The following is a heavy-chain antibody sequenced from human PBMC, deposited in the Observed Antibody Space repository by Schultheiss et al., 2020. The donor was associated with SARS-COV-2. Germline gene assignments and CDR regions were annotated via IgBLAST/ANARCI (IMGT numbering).Heavy chain of an antibody. J-gene: IGHJ4*02. CDR3: ARAQGGGRAHFDY. CDR1: GGSISSYY. CDR2: IYYSGST. Sequence: SETLSLTCTVSGGSISSYYWSWIRQPPGKGLEWIGYIYYSGSTNYNPSLKSRVTISVDTSKNQFSLKLSSVTAADTAVYYCARAQGGGRAHFDYWGQGTLVTVSS. D-gene: IGHD3-16*01. V-gene: IGHV4-59*12.